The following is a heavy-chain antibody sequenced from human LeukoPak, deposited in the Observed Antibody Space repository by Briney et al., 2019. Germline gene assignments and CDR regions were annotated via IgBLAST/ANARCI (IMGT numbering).Heavy chain of an antibody. CDR2: ISVSSSTI. CDR3: ARGCSSSGCSFDY. V-gene: IGHV3-48*02. J-gene: IGHJ4*02. CDR1: GFTFTNYA. Sequence: GGSLRLSCAVSGFTFTNYAINWVRQAPGRGLEWLSYISVSSSTIYYTDSVKGRFTISRDNAKNSLYLQMNSLRDDDTAVYYCARGCSSSGCSFDYWGQGTLVTVSS. D-gene: IGHD2-2*01.